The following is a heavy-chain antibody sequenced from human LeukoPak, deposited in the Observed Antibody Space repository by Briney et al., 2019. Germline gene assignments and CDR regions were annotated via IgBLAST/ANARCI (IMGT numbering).Heavy chain of an antibody. V-gene: IGHV3-9*01. D-gene: IGHD3-9*01. Sequence: SLRLSCLGSGFSLDDYAMHGVRQGPGKGPEWVSSISGGGNIQAYTDSAKGRFTISRDNAKNSLFLQMNSLRAEDTALYYCIKDMGFDLLKDAFDLWGQGTMVTVSS. CDR2: ISGGGNIQ. CDR3: IKDMGFDLLKDAFDL. CDR1: GFSLDDYA. J-gene: IGHJ3*01.